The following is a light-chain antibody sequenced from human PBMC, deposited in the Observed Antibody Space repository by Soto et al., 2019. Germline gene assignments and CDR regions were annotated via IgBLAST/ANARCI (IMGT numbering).Light chain of an antibody. Sequence: DIVMTQSPDSLAVSLGERATIHCQSSQSLLYSSNNKNYLAWYQQKPGQPPKLLIYWASTRESGVPDRFSGSGSGTDLTLTIGSLQAEDVAVYYCQQYSTAPFYTFGQGTKLEIK. J-gene: IGKJ2*01. CDR2: WAS. CDR3: QQYSTAPFYT. CDR1: QSLLYSSNNKNY. V-gene: IGKV4-1*01.